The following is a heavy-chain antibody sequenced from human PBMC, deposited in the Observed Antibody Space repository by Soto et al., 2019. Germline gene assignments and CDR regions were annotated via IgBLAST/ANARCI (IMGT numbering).Heavy chain of an antibody. CDR1: GFTFSNSA. V-gene: IGHV3-30*18. D-gene: IGHD3-3*01. CDR3: AKDRSTVFGVVTYYFDY. J-gene: IGHJ4*02. CDR2: LSYDGSHN. Sequence: QVQLVESGGGVVQPGRSLRLSCAASGFTFSNSAMHWVRQTPDKGLEWVAFLSYDGSHNYYADSVKGRFTISRDNSKNTLYXQMNSLRVEDTAVYYCAKDRSTVFGVVTYYFDYWGQGTLVTVSS.